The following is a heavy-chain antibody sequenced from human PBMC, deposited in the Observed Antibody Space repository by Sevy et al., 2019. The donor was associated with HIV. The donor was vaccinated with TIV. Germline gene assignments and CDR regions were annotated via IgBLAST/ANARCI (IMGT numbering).Heavy chain of an antibody. CDR1: GFTFSNYA. CDR2: LSGSGGKT. V-gene: IGHV3-23*01. CDR3: AKDDIRALSLAAAVFDFDD. J-gene: IGHJ4*02. Sequence: GGSLRLSCAASGFTFSNYAMSWVRQAPGKGLEWVSALSGSGGKTYYADCVKGRFTISRDNSKKTLYLKMNSLRAANTAVYYCAKDDIRALSLAAAVFDFDDWGQGTLVTVSS. D-gene: IGHD6-13*01.